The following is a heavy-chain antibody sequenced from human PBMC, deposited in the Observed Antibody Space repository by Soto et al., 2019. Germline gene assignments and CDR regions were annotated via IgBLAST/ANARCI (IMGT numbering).Heavy chain of an antibody. V-gene: IGHV4-34*01. D-gene: IGHD2-2*01. Sequence: SETLSLTCAVYGGSFSGYYWSWIRQPPGKGLEWIGEINHSGSTNYNPSLKSRVTRSVDTSKNKFSLKLGSVTAADTAVYYCAIFRYCSSTSCFHPGFDYWGQGTLVTVSS. CDR2: INHSGST. CDR3: AIFRYCSSTSCFHPGFDY. J-gene: IGHJ4*02. CDR1: GGSFSGYY.